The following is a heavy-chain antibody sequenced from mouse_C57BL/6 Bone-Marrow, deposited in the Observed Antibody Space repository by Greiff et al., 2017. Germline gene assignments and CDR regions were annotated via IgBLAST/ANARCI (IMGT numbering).Heavy chain of an antibody. CDR3: ARHLVICDSSGYAVDY. J-gene: IGHJ4*01. Sequence: VQLQQSGPELVKPGDSVKISCKASGYSFTGYFMNWVMQSHGKSLEWIGRFNPYNGDTFYNQKFKGKATLTVDKSSSTAQREVQCLTCDDSAVYYCARHLVICDSSGYAVDYWGQGTTVTVSS. CDR2: FNPYNGDT. V-gene: IGHV1-20*01. D-gene: IGHD1-1*01. CDR1: GYSFTGYF.